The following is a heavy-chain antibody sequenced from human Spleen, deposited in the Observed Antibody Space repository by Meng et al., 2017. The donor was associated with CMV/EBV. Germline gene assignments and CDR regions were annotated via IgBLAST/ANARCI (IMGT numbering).Heavy chain of an antibody. J-gene: IGHJ4*02. Sequence: GESLKISCAASGFTFYDYDMAWIRQAPGKGLEWLSYISNVAGIKYYADSVRGRFTVSRDNSKKTLYLQMNSLRAEDTAVYYCAKEMGAMTRYDYWGQGTLVTVSS. D-gene: IGHD1-26*01. CDR1: GFTFYDYD. CDR3: AKEMGAMTRYDY. V-gene: IGHV3-11*04. CDR2: ISNVAGIK.